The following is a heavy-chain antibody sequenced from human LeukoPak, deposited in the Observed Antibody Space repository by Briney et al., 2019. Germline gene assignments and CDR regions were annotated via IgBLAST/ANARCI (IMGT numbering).Heavy chain of an antibody. CDR2: IYYSGST. J-gene: IGHJ3*02. CDR1: GGSFISYY. Sequence: SETLSLTCTVSGGSFISYYWTWXXQPPGKGXXWVGYIYYSGSTTYXPSLNSRVTIXXDSPKNKFSLRVTSVTAADTAVYYCARGGTGGTFDIWGQGTMVTVSS. CDR3: ARGGTGGTFDI. D-gene: IGHD4-23*01. V-gene: IGHV4-59*01.